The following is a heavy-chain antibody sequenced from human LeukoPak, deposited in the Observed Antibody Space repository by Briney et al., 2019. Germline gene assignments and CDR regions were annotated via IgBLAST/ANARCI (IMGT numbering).Heavy chain of an antibody. V-gene: IGHV4-39*07. CDR1: GDSSSSSSYY. Sequence: PSETLSLTCTVSGDSSSSSSYYWGWIRQPPGKGLEWIGSIYYSGITNYNPSLKSRVTISIDTSNNQFSLKLSSVTAADTAVYYCARSSDGASWYFDLWGHGALVTVSS. CDR3: ARSSDGASWYFDL. J-gene: IGHJ2*01. D-gene: IGHD3-10*01. CDR2: IYYSGIT.